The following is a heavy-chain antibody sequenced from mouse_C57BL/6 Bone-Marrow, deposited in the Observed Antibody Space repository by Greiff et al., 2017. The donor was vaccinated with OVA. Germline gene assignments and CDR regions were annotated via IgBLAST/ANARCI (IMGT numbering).Heavy chain of an antibody. CDR2: IWSGGST. CDR1: GFSLTSYG. V-gene: IGHV2-2*01. J-gene: IGHJ4*01. Sequence: QVQLKESGPGLVQPSQSLSITCTVSGFSLTSYGVHWVRQSPGKGLEWLGVIWSGGSTDYNAAFISRLSISKDNSKSQVFFKMNSLQADDTAIYYCARNGDLDFCYYAMDYWGQGTSVTVSS. CDR3: ARNGDLDFCYYAMDY.